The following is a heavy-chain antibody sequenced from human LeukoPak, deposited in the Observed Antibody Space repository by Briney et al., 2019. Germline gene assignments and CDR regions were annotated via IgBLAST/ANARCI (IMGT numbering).Heavy chain of an antibody. CDR3: ARSPLSALKSFDS. CDR1: GFTFSSYA. CDR2: ISYDGSNK. Sequence: SGGSLRLSCAASGFTFSSYAMHWVRQAPGKGLEWVAVISYDGSNKYYADSVKGRFTISRDNSKNTLYLQMDGLRAEDTAFYYCARSPLSALKSFDSWGQGTLVSVSS. D-gene: IGHD3-3*01. J-gene: IGHJ4*02. V-gene: IGHV3-30*04.